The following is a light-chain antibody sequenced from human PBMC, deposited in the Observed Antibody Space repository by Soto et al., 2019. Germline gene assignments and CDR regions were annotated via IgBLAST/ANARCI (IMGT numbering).Light chain of an antibody. CDR1: QDISKT. V-gene: IGKV1-33*01. J-gene: IGKJ5*01. Sequence: IQMTQSPSSLSASVGDRVTITCQASQDISKTLNWYQQKPGKAPKLLIYDASSLQTGVPSRFSVSGSATHFTSAISSLQTEDVATYDCQPDYNRRPITFGKGTRLESK. CDR2: DAS. CDR3: QPDYNRRPIT.